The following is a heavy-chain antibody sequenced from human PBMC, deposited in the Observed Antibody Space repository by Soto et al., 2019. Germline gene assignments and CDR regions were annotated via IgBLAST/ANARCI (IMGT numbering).Heavy chain of an antibody. CDR3: ARAPEYGSSSGGFDH. D-gene: IGHD6-6*01. V-gene: IGHV4-31*03. J-gene: IGHJ4*02. CDR2: IYYNGNT. CDR1: GDSVSSGDSY. Sequence: QVQLQESGPGLVDPSQTLSLTCTVSGDSVSSGDSYWSWIRQHPGKGLEWIGYIYYNGNTYYNPSLKSRVTISVDTSKNQFSPKLSSVTAADTAVYYCARAPEYGSSSGGFDHWGQGTLVTVSS.